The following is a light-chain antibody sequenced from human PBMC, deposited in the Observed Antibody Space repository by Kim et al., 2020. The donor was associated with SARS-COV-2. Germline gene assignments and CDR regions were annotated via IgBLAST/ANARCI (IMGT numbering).Light chain of an antibody. CDR1: KLGDKY. CDR3: QAWDSSTEV. J-gene: IGLJ1*01. Sequence: SVSPGQTASITCSGDKLGDKYACWYQQKPGQSPLLVIYQDSKRPSGIPERFSGSNSGNTATLTISGTQAMDEADYYCQAWDSSTEVLGTGTKVTV. CDR2: QDS. V-gene: IGLV3-1*01.